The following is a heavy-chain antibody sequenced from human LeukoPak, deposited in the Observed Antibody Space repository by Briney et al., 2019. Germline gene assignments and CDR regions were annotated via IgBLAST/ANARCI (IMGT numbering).Heavy chain of an antibody. J-gene: IGHJ4*02. CDR1: GFTFSSYW. CDR2: INSDGSST. Sequence: ARSLRLSCAASGFTFSSYWMRWVRQSPGKWLVWVSGINSDGSSTSYAGSVKGRFTISRDNAKNTVYLQMNSLRAEDTAVYHCATSRTFDYWGQGTLVTVSS. V-gene: IGHV3-74*01. CDR3: ATSRTFDY.